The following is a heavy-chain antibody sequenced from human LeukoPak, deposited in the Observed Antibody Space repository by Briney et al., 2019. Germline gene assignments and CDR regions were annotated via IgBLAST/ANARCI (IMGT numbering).Heavy chain of an antibody. D-gene: IGHD2-8*01. CDR2: INPTSGGT. CDR1: GYTFSGYY. CDR3: ASPVL. V-gene: IGHV1-2*06. J-gene: IGHJ4*02. Sequence: KFSYEAGGYTFSGYYMHWGRPAPGQGLEWLGRINPTSGGTNYAQKFQGRVTMTRDTSISTAYMELSRLRSDDTAVYYCASPVLWGQGTLVTVSS.